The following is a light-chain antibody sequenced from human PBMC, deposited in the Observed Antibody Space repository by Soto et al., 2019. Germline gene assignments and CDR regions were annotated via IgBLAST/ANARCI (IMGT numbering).Light chain of an antibody. J-gene: IGKJ1*01. CDR3: QHYNSYSEA. CDR2: KAS. CDR1: QTISSW. V-gene: IGKV1-5*03. Sequence: DIQRTQSPSTMSGSVGDRVTITCGASQTISSWLAWYQQKPGKAPKLLIYKASTLKSGVPSRFSGSGSGTEFTLTISSLKPDDFATYYCQHYNSYSEAFGQGTKVDIK.